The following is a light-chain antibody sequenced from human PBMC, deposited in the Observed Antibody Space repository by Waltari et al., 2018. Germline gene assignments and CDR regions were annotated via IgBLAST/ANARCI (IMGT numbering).Light chain of an antibody. CDR3: LQYYLNPYT. Sequence: GDRVTLTCRASQDIKTDLNWYQQKPGKPPRRLMYSVSSLERGVPSRFSGSGSGTDFTLTISSLQPEDLATYYCLQYYLNPYTFGQGTKVAI. CDR2: SVS. V-gene: IGKV1-13*02. CDR1: QDIKTD. J-gene: IGKJ2*01.